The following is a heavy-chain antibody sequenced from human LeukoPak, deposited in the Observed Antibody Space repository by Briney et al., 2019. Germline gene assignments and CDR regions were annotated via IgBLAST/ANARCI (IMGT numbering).Heavy chain of an antibody. J-gene: IGHJ4*02. V-gene: IGHV1-69*02. D-gene: IGHD3-16*01. CDR2: IIPILGIA. CDR1: GYTFTGYY. Sequence: ASVKVSCKASGYTFTGYYMHWVRQAPGQGLEWMGRIIPILGIANYAQKFQGRVTITADKSTSTAYMELSSLRSEDTAVYYCAVPRLWGRGPFDYWGQGTLVTVSS. CDR3: AVPRLWGRGPFDY.